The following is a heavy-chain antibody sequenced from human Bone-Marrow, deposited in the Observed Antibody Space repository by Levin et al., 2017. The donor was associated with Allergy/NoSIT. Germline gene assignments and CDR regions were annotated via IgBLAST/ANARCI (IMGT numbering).Heavy chain of an antibody. J-gene: IGHJ4*02. V-gene: IGHV3-30*04. CDR3: AREVGATLQNYFDY. CDR1: GFTFSSYA. CDR2: ISYDGSNK. Sequence: HPGGSLRLSCAASGFTFSSYAMHWVRQAPGKGLEWVAVISYDGSNKYYADSVKGRFTISRDNSKNTLYLQMNSLRAEDTAVYYCAREVGATLQNYFDYWGQGTLVTVSS. D-gene: IGHD1-26*01.